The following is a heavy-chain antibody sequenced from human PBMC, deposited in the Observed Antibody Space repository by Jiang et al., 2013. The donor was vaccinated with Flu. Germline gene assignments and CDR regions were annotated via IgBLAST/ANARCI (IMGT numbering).Heavy chain of an antibody. V-gene: IGHV1-69*01. CDR2: IIPIFGTA. CDR3: ARHDYSNYERGPRPQKDNYYYGMDV. D-gene: IGHD4-11*01. CDR1: GGTFSSYA. Sequence: SSVKVSCKASGGTFSSYAISWVRQAPGQGLEWMGGIIPIFGTANYAQKFQGRVTITADESTSTAYMELSSLRSEDTAVYYCARHDYSNYERGPRPQKDNYYYGMDVWGQGTTVTVSS. J-gene: IGHJ6*02.